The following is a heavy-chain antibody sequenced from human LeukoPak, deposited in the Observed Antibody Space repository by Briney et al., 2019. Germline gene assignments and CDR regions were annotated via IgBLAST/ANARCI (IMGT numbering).Heavy chain of an antibody. D-gene: IGHD4-17*01. V-gene: IGHV4-61*08. CDR1: GGSISSGGYH. CDR3: ARDPGYGDLDY. J-gene: IGHJ4*02. Sequence: SETLSLTCTVFGGSISSGGYHWSWIRQHPGKGLEWIGYIYYSGSTKYNPSLKSRVTISVDTSKNQFSLKLNSVTAADTAVYYCARDPGYGDLDYWGQGTLVTVSS. CDR2: IYYSGST.